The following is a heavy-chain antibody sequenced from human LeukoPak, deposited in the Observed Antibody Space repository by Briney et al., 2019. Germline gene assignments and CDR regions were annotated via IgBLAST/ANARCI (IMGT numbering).Heavy chain of an antibody. D-gene: IGHD3-10*01. CDR1: GGSISSSSYY. CDR3: ASTYGSGSYYLDY. J-gene: IGHJ4*02. Sequence: SETLSLTCTVSGGSISSSSYYWGWIRQPPGKGLEWIGSIYYSGSTYYNPSLKSRVTISVDTSKNQFSLKLSSVTAADTAVYYCASTYGSGSYYLDYWGQGTLVTVSS. V-gene: IGHV4-39*01. CDR2: IYYSGST.